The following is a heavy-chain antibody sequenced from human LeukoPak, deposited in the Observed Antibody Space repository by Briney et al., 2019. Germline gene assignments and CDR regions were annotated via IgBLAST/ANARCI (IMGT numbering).Heavy chain of an antibody. D-gene: IGHD6-13*01. CDR2: IYHSGST. Sequence: PSETLSLTCTVSGYSISSGYYWGWIRQPPGKGLEWIGSIYHSGSTYYNPSLKSRVTISVDTSRNQVSLKLSSVTAADTAVYYCARDLNGSWDHYYYYMDVWGKGTTVTVSS. J-gene: IGHJ6*03. CDR3: ARDLNGSWDHYYYYMDV. V-gene: IGHV4-38-2*02. CDR1: GYSISSGYY.